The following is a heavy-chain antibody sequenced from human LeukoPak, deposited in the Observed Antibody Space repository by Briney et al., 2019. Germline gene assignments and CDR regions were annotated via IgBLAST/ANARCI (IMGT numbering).Heavy chain of an antibody. Sequence: GGSLRLSCSASGFIFSNSAMSWVRQVPGKGPEWVSSISGSGGNTYDADSVKGRFTISRDNSQNTLYLQMNSLRAEDTAVYYCAKALRQWLRPYCFDSWGQGTLVTVSS. J-gene: IGHJ4*02. CDR1: GFIFSNSA. V-gene: IGHV3-23*01. CDR3: AKALRQWLRPYCFDS. CDR2: ISGSGGNT. D-gene: IGHD5-12*01.